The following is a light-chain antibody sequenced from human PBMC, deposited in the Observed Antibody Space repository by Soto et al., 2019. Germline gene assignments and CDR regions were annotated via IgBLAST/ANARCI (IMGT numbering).Light chain of an antibody. Sequence: EIVLTQSPGTLSLSPGERATLSCRASQSVTSNYLAWYQQKPGQAPRHLIYGASTRAAGVPDRFSGSGSGTDFTLTITRLEPEDFAVYYCQQYGRPPLLYTFGQGTRLGVK. J-gene: IGKJ2*01. CDR1: QSVTSNY. V-gene: IGKV3-20*01. CDR3: QQYGRPPLLYT. CDR2: GAS.